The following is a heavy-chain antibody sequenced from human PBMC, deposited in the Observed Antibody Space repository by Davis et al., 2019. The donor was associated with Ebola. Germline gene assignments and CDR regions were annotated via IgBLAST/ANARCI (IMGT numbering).Heavy chain of an antibody. CDR3: ASREYSSGWYEFDY. D-gene: IGHD6-19*01. V-gene: IGHV3-30-3*01. Sequence: GGSLRLSCAASGFTFSSYAMHWVRQAPGKGLEWVAVISYDGSNKYYADSVKGRFTISRDNSKNTLYLQMNSLRAEDTAVYYCASREYSSGWYEFDYWGQGTLVTVSS. CDR2: ISYDGSNK. CDR1: GFTFSSYA. J-gene: IGHJ4*02.